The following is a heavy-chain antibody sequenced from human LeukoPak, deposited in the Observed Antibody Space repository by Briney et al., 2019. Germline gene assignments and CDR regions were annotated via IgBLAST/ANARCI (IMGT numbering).Heavy chain of an antibody. V-gene: IGHV3-33*01. J-gene: IGHJ6*03. Sequence: GGSLRLSCAVSGFTFSSYGMHWVRQAPGKGLEWVAVIWYDGSNKYYADSVKGRFTISRDNSKNTLYLQMNSLRAEDTAVYYCARSGYCSSTSCHYYYYYYMDVWGKGTTVTVSS. D-gene: IGHD2-2*01. CDR3: ARSGYCSSTSCHYYYYYYMDV. CDR2: IWYDGSNK. CDR1: GFTFSSYG.